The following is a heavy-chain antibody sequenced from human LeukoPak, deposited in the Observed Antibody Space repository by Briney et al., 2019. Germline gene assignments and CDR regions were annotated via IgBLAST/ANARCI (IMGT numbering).Heavy chain of an antibody. CDR2: INPNSGGT. Sequence: AASVKVSCKASGYTFTGYYMHWVRQAHGQGPEWMGWINPNSGGTNYAQKFQGRVTMTRDTSISTAYMELSRLRSDDTAVYYCARTSRWFPLNPPLGYWGQGTLVTVSS. D-gene: IGHD4-23*01. CDR1: GYTFTGYY. CDR3: ARTSRWFPLNPPLGY. J-gene: IGHJ4*02. V-gene: IGHV1-2*02.